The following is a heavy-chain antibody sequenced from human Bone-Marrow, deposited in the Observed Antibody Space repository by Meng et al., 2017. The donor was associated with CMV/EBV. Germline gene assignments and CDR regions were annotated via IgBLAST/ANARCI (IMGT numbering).Heavy chain of an antibody. Sequence: SGGSISSSNWGSWVRQTPGKGLEWIGEIYHSGSTNYNPSLKSRVTISVDKSKNQFSLKLSSVTAADTAVYYCARVGSIAAAGDFDYWGQGTLVTVSS. CDR2: IYHSGST. CDR3: ARVGSIAAAGDFDY. D-gene: IGHD6-13*01. J-gene: IGHJ4*02. V-gene: IGHV4-4*02. CDR1: GGSISSSNW.